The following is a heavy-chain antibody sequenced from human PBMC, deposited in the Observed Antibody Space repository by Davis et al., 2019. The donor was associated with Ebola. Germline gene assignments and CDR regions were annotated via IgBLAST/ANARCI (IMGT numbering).Heavy chain of an antibody. V-gene: IGHV3-9*01. D-gene: IGHD3-16*01. CDR2: ISWNSGSI. CDR1: GFTFDDYA. CDR3: AKDLWGSSYYYYSMDV. Sequence: PGGSLRLSCAASGFTFDDYAMHWVRQAPGKGLEWVSGISWNSGSIDYADSVKGRFTISRDNAKNSLYLQMNSLRAEDTALYYCAKDLWGSSYYYYSMDVWGQGTTVTVSS. J-gene: IGHJ6*02.